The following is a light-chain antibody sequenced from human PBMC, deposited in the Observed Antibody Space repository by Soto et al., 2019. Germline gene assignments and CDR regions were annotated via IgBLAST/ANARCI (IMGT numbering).Light chain of an antibody. V-gene: IGKV2-28*01. CDR1: QSLLHSNGYNY. CDR2: LGS. Sequence: DIVMTQSPLSLPVTPGEPASISCRSSQSLLHSNGYNYLDWYLQKPGQSPQLLSYLGSNRASGVPDRFSGSESGTDFTLKISRVEAEDVGVSYCMQALQTPWTFGQGTKVEIK. CDR3: MQALQTPWT. J-gene: IGKJ1*01.